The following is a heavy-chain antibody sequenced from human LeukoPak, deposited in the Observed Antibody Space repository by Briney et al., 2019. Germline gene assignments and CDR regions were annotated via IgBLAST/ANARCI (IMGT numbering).Heavy chain of an antibody. V-gene: IGHV3-30*02. Sequence: PGGSLRLSCVGSGFTFENYAMTWVRQAPGKGLEWVAFIRYDGSNKYYADSVKGRFTISRDNSKNTLYLQMNSLRAEDTAVYYCAKDPRYYYDSSGYPYYFDYWGQGTLVTVSS. D-gene: IGHD3-22*01. CDR3: AKDPRYYYDSSGYPYYFDY. CDR1: GFTFENYA. J-gene: IGHJ4*02. CDR2: IRYDGSNK.